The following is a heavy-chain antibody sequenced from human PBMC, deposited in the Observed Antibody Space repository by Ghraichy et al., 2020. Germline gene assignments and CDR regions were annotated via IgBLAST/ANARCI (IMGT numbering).Heavy chain of an antibody. J-gene: IGHJ6*02. CDR3: ARAQYYDFWSGYYDDYYYGMDV. CDR1: GFTFSDYY. CDR2: ISSSGSTI. D-gene: IGHD3-3*01. Sequence: GGSLRLSCAASGFTFSDYYMSWIRQAPGKGLEWVSYISSSGSTIYYADSVKGRFTISRDNAKNSLYLQMNSLRAEDTAVYYCARAQYYDFWSGYYDDYYYGMDVWGQGTTVTVSS. V-gene: IGHV3-11*01.